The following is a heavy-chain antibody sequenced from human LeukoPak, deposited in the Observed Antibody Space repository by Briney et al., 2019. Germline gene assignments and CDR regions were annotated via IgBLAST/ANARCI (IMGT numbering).Heavy chain of an antibody. CDR3: ARDRIVGATSYYGMDV. CDR1: GFTFSSYG. J-gene: IGHJ6*02. CDR2: IWYDGSNE. D-gene: IGHD1-26*01. V-gene: IGHV3-33*01. Sequence: PGGSLRLSCAASGFTFSSYGMHWVRQAPGKGLEWVAVIWYDGSNEYYADSVKGRFTISRDNSKNTLYLQMNSLRAEDTAVYYCARDRIVGATSYYGMDVWGQGTTVTVSS.